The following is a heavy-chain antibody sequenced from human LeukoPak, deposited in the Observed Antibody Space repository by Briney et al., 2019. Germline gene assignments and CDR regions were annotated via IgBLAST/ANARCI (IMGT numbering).Heavy chain of an antibody. CDR3: AKSNGYGLVDI. CDR1: GGSISSYY. CDR2: IYYSGST. J-gene: IGHJ3*02. D-gene: IGHD3-10*01. Sequence: ASETLSLTCTVSGGSISSYYWSWIRQPPGKGLEWIGYIYYSGSTNYNPSLKSRVTISLDTSRNQFSLKLNSVTAADTAVYYCAKSNGYGLVDIWGQGTMVTVSS. V-gene: IGHV4-59*12.